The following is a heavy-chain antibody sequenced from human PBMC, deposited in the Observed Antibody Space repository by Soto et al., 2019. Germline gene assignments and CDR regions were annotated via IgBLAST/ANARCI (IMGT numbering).Heavy chain of an antibody. CDR2: ISYDGSNK. CDR3: GGGIRIDYYYGMDV. V-gene: IGHV3-30-3*01. J-gene: IGHJ6*02. Sequence: GGSLRLSCAASGFTFSSYAMHWVRQAPGKGLEWVAVISYDGSNKYYADSVKGRFTISRDNSKNTLYLQMNSLRAEDTAVYYCGGGIRIDYYYGMDVWGQGTTVTVSS. D-gene: IGHD3-16*01. CDR1: GFTFSSYA.